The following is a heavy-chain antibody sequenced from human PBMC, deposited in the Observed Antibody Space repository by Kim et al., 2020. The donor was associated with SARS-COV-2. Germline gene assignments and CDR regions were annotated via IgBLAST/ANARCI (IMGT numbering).Heavy chain of an antibody. CDR3: TRDARLTIVSPGAFDI. Sequence: DSVRGAFTISRDIAKNMLYLQMNRLTAEDTAVYYCTRDARLTIVSPGAFDIWGRGTMVTVSS. J-gene: IGHJ3*02. D-gene: IGHD3-10*01. V-gene: IGHV3-74*01.